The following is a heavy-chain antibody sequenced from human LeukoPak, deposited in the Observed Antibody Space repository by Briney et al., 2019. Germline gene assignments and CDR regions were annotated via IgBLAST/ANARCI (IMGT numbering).Heavy chain of an antibody. D-gene: IGHD3-3*01. J-gene: IGHJ4*02. V-gene: IGHV3-21*01. Sequence: GGSLRLSCAASGFTLSSSAMNWVRQAPGKELEWVSSINNVGSHIYYAGSVKGRFTISRDNTKNSLYLQMNSLRAEDTAVYYCARMSPESPIWSGSVFPDYWGQGTLVTVSS. CDR3: ARMSPESPIWSGSVFPDY. CDR1: GFTLSSSA. CDR2: INNVGSHI.